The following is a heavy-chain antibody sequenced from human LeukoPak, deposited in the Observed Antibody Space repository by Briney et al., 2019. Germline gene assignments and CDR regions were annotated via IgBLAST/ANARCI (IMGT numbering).Heavy chain of an antibody. CDR3: ARDYCSSTSCQQPDWYFDL. CDR2: INHSGST. CDR1: GGSFSGYY. D-gene: IGHD2-2*01. Sequence: SETLSLTCAVYGGSFSGYYWSWLRQPPGKGLEWIGEINHSGSTNYNPSLKSRVTISVDTSKNQFSLKLSSVTAADTAVYYCARDYCSSTSCQQPDWYFDLWGRGTLVTVSS. J-gene: IGHJ2*01. V-gene: IGHV4-34*01.